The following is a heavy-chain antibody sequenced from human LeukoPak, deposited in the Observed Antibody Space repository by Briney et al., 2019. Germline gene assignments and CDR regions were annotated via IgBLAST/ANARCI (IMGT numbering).Heavy chain of an antibody. CDR3: ARDYSYGFLN. D-gene: IGHD5-18*01. CDR2: ISSSSSTI. CDR1: GFTFSSYS. Sequence: HPGGSLRLSCAASGFTFSSYSMKWVRQAPGKGLEWVSYISSSSSTIYYADSVKGRFTISRDNANNSLYLQMNSLRAEDTAVYYCARDYSYGFLNWGQGTLVTVSS. J-gene: IGHJ4*02. V-gene: IGHV3-48*01.